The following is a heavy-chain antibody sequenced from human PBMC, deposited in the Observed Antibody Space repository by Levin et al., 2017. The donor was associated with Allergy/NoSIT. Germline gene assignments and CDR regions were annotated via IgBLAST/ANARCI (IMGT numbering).Heavy chain of an antibody. Sequence: QTLSLTCTFSGFSLSTIGMRLSWIRQPPGKAPEWLARIDWDNDRFYSTSLKTRLTISKDTSKNQVVLTMTNVDPVDTATYYCARIRGGNYYYFDFWGQGALVTVSS. CDR2: IDWDNDR. CDR1: GFSLSTIGMR. D-gene: IGHD1-26*01. J-gene: IGHJ4*02. V-gene: IGHV2-70*04. CDR3: ARIRGGNYYYFDF.